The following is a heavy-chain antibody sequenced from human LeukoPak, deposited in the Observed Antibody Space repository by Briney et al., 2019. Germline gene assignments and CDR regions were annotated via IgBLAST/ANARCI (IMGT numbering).Heavy chain of an antibody. CDR3: ARGNFLEWLLYRGVWFDP. J-gene: IGHJ5*02. CDR1: GGSFSGYY. V-gene: IGHV4-34*01. Sequence: SETLSLTCAVYGGSFSGYYWSWIRQPPGKGLEWIGEINHSGSTNYNPSLKSRVTISVDTSKNQFSLKLSSVTAADTAVYYCARGNFLEWLLYRGVWFDPWGQGTLVTVSS. D-gene: IGHD3-3*01. CDR2: INHSGST.